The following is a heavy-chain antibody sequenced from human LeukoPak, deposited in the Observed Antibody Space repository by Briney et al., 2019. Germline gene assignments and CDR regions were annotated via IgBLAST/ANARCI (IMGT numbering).Heavy chain of an antibody. J-gene: IGHJ4*02. CDR1: GFTFNSFG. Sequence: GGSLRLSCAASGFTFNSFGMHWVRQAPGKGLEWVAVISSDGSNKYYADSVRGRFTISRDNSKDTLYLQMNSLTPEDTAVYYCRAATRFLDYYYDDWGQGILVTVSS. D-gene: IGHD3-22*01. CDR3: RAATRFLDYYYDD. V-gene: IGHV3-30*03. CDR2: ISSDGSNK.